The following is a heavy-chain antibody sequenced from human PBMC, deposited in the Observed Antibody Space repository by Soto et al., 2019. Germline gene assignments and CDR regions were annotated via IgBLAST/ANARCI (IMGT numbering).Heavy chain of an antibody. CDR2: IYSGGST. D-gene: IGHD3-22*01. CDR1: GLTVSSNY. CDR3: ARDPPNYYDTTGFDY. J-gene: IGHJ4*02. Sequence: GGSLRLSCAASGLTVSSNYMSWVRQAPGKGLEWVSVIYSGGSTYYADSVKGRFTISRDNSKNTVYLQMNSLRAEDTAIYYCARDPPNYYDTTGFDYWGQGTLVTVS. V-gene: IGHV3-53*01.